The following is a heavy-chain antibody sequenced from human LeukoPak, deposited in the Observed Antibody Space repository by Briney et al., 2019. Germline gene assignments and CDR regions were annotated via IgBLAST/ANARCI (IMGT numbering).Heavy chain of an antibody. CDR3: ARGRVFDEDDYNWFDP. D-gene: IGHD3-10*02. V-gene: IGHV4-30-4*01. CDR1: GGSISSGDYY. CDR2: IYYSGST. Sequence: PSQTLSLTCTVSGGSISSGDYYWSWIRQPPGKGLEWIGYIYYSGSTYYNPSLKSRVTISVDTSKNQFSLKLSSVTAADTAVYYCARGRVFDEDDYNWFDPWGQGTLVTVSS. J-gene: IGHJ5*02.